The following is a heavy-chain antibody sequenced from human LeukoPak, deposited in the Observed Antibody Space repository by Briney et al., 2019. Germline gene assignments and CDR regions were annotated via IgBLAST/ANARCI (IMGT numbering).Heavy chain of an antibody. CDR3: SRADTWPYYFDY. Sequence: SETLSLTCAVSGGSISTYYRSSIRQPPGKGLEWIGYIHYSGNTNSNPSLKSRVTISVDTSKNQFSLKLTSVTAADTAVYYCSRADTWPYYFDYWGQGTLVTVSS. CDR2: IHYSGNT. D-gene: IGHD3-16*01. J-gene: IGHJ4*02. CDR1: GGSISTYY. V-gene: IGHV4-59*01.